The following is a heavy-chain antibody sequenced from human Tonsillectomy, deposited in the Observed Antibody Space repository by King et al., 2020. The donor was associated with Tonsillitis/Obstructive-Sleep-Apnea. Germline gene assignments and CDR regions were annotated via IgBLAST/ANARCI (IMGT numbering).Heavy chain of an antibody. CDR1: GFNVSRNY. CDR3: AGEEIGVNLLRY. J-gene: IGHJ4*02. D-gene: IGHD3-3*01. Sequence: VQLVESGGGLIQPGGSLRLSCAASGFNVSRNYMSWVRQAPGMGLEWVSVIFIGDTTDYADSVKGRFAISRDNSKNTLYLQIHSLRVEDTAVYYCAGEEIGVNLLRYWGQGAQVTVSS. CDR2: IFIGDTT. V-gene: IGHV3-53*01.